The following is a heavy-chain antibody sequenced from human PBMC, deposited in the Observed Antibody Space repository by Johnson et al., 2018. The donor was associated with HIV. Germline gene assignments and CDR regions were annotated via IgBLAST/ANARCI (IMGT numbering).Heavy chain of an antibody. D-gene: IGHD5-18*01. J-gene: IGHJ3*02. CDR3: ARAYSYGAFDI. V-gene: IGHV3-66*01. Sequence: VQLVESGGGLVQPGGSLRLSCVASGFTVSSNYMNWVRQAPGKGLEWVSVIYSGCSTYYADSVKGRFTISRDNSKNTLYFQMNSLRAEDTAVYYCARAYSYGAFDIWGQGTMVTVSS. CDR1: GFTVSSNY. CDR2: IYSGCST.